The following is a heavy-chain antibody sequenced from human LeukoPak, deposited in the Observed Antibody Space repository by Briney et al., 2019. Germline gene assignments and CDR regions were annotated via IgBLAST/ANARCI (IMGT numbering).Heavy chain of an antibody. V-gene: IGHV4-31*03. D-gene: IGHD2-15*01. CDR2: IYYSGST. CDR3: ARWGLLVGAANCFDP. J-gene: IGHJ5*02. Sequence: PSQTLSLTCTVSGGSISSGGYYWSWIRQHPGKGLEWIGYIYYSGSTYYNPSLRSRVTISVDTSKNHFSLKLSSVTAADTAVYYCARWGLLVGAANCFDPWGQGTLVTVSS. CDR1: GGSISSGGYY.